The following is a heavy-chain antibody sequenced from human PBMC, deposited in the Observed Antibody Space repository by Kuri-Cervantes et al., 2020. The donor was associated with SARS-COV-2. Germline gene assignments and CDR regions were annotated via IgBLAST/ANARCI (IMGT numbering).Heavy chain of an antibody. CDR1: GFTFSSYA. V-gene: IGHV3-23*01. CDR2: ISGRGDNT. D-gene: IGHD1-14*01. CDR3: AKGTTTYTSPFDY. Sequence: LSLTCAASGFTFSSYAMTWVRQAPGKGLEWVSTISGRGDNTYFAASVKGRFTISRDNFMNMMFLQMSSLRADDTAVYYCAKGTTTYTSPFDYWGRGTLVTVSS. J-gene: IGHJ4*02.